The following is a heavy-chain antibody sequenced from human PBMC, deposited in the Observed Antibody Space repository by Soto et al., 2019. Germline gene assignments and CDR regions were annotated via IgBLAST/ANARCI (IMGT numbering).Heavy chain of an antibody. CDR2: INHSGST. D-gene: IGHD3-3*01. CDR1: GGSFSGYY. CDR3: ARAIFGVVKGLYGMDV. V-gene: IGHV4-34*01. Sequence: PSETLSLTCAVYGGSFSGYYWSWIRQPPGKGLEWIGEINHSGSTNYNPSLKSRVTISVDTSKNQFSLKLSSVTAADTAVYYCARAIFGVVKGLYGMDVWGQGTTVTVSS. J-gene: IGHJ6*02.